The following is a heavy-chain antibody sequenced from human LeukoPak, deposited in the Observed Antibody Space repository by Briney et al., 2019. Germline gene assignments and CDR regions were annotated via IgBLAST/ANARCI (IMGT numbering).Heavy chain of an antibody. J-gene: IGHJ4*02. V-gene: IGHV3-23*01. CDR1: GFTFSSYA. Sequence: PGGSLRLSCAASGFTFSSYAMSWVRQAPGKGLEWVSAISGSGGSTYYADSVKGRFTISRDNSKNTLYLQMNSLRAEDTAVYYCAKVRYSSGWYSGYYFDYWGQGTLVTVSS. D-gene: IGHD6-19*01. CDR2: ISGSGGST. CDR3: AKVRYSSGWYSGYYFDY.